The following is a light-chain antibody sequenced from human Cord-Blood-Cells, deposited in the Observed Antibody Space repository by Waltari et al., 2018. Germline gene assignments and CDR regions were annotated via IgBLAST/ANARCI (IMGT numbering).Light chain of an antibody. CDR1: QSVSSN. CDR2: GAS. Sequence: EIVMTQSSATLSVSPGERATLSCRASQSVSSNLARYKWEPGQAPRLLIYGASTRATGIPARFSGSGSGTEFTLTISSLQSEDFAVYYCQQYNNWPPTLFTPFGQGTKLEIK. J-gene: IGKJ2*01. CDR3: QQYNNWPPTLFTP. V-gene: IGKV3-15*01.